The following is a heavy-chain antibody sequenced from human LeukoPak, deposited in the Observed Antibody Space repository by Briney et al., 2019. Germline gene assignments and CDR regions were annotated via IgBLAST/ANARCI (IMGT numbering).Heavy chain of an antibody. Sequence: SVTVSCKASGRTFSSYAISWVRQAHGQGLEWMGGIIPIFGTANYAQKFQGRVTITADESTSTAYMELSSLRSEDTAVYYCARDSLEGNFDYWGQGTLVTVSS. CDR2: IIPIFGTA. V-gene: IGHV1-69*13. D-gene: IGHD1-1*01. CDR1: GRTFSSYA. J-gene: IGHJ4*02. CDR3: ARDSLEGNFDY.